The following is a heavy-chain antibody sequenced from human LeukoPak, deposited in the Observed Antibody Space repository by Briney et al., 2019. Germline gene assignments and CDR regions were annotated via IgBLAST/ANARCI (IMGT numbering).Heavy chain of an antibody. V-gene: IGHV1-18*01. Sequence: GASVRVSCKPSGYTFSTYGISWVRQAPGQGLEWMGWISTYNGNTYYALKLQGRVTMTTDTSTSTAYMELRSLRSDDTAVYYCARVGIAVALDYWGQGTLVTVSS. D-gene: IGHD6-19*01. CDR3: ARVGIAVALDY. CDR2: ISTYNGNT. CDR1: GYTFSTYG. J-gene: IGHJ4*02.